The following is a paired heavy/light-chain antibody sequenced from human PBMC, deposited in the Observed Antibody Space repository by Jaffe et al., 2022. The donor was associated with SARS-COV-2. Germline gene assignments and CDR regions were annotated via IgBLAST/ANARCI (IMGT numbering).Heavy chain of an antibody. CDR3: ARGRGASNWFDP. Sequence: QLQLQESGPGLVKPSETLSLTCAVSGGSISGSSYYWGWIRQPPGKGLEWIGSMYYSGSTYYNPSLRSRLTISVDTSKNQFSLKLSSVTATDTAVYYCARGRGASNWFDPWGQGTLVTVSS. D-gene: IGHD1-26*01. CDR2: MYYSGST. CDR1: GGSISGSSYY. J-gene: IGHJ5*02. V-gene: IGHV4-39*01.
Light chain of an antibody. V-gene: IGKV3-15*01. J-gene: IGKJ1*01. CDR1: QSVNSN. Sequence: EIVMTQSPATLSVSPGERATLSCRASQSVNSNLAWYQQKPGQAPRLLIYGPSTRATGIPARFSGSGSGTEFTLTISSLQSEDFALYYCQQYNDWPRTFGQGTKVEIK. CDR3: QQYNDWPRT. CDR2: GPS.